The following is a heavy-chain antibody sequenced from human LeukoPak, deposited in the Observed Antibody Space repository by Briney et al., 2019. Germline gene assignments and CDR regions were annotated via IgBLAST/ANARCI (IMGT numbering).Heavy chain of an antibody. Sequence: GASVKVSCKASGYTFTSYGISWVRQAPGQGLEWMGWISAYNGNTNYAQKLQGRVTMTTDTSTSTAYMELRSLRSDDTAVYYCARDPYYDFWSGYYQDYGMDVWGQGTTVTVSS. V-gene: IGHV1-18*01. CDR3: ARDPYYDFWSGYYQDYGMDV. J-gene: IGHJ6*02. CDR2: ISAYNGNT. CDR1: GYTFTSYG. D-gene: IGHD3-3*01.